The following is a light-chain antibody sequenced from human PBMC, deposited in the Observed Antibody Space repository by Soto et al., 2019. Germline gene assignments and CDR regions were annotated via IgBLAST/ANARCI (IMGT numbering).Light chain of an antibody. Sequence: QSVLSQPASVSGSPGQSITISCIGTSSDVDYYKYVSWYQHHPGKAPKPLIYDVSLRPSGVSNRFSGSKSGNTASLTISGLQTDDEAVYYCSSYTRSSPVFGTGTKVTVL. CDR1: SSDVDYYKY. CDR3: SSYTRSSPV. V-gene: IGLV2-14*01. J-gene: IGLJ1*01. CDR2: DVS.